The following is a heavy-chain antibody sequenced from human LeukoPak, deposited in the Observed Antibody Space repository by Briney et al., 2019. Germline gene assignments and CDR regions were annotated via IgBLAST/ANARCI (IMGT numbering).Heavy chain of an antibody. D-gene: IGHD3-3*01. V-gene: IGHV1-69*13. J-gene: IGHJ4*02. Sequence: ASVKVSCKASGGTFSSYAISWVRQAPGQGLEWMGGIIPIFGTANYAQKFQGRVTITADESTSTAYMELSSLRSEDTAVYYCARGPHYDFWSGPIQRFDYWGQGTLVTVSS. CDR3: ARGPHYDFWSGPIQRFDY. CDR2: IIPIFGTA. CDR1: GGTFSSYA.